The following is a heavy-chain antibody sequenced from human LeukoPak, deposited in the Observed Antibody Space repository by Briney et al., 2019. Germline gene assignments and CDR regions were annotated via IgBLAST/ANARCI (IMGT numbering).Heavy chain of an antibody. CDR3: ARSPYCSGGSCYSSYYYYGMDV. V-gene: IGHV1-69*13. CDR1: GGTFSSYA. Sequence: SVKVSCKASGGTFSSYAISWVRQAPGQGLEWMGGIIPIFGTANYARKFQGRVTITADESTSTAYMELSSLRSEDTAVYYCARSPYCSGGSCYSSYYYYGMDVWGQGTTVTVSS. D-gene: IGHD2-15*01. CDR2: IIPIFGTA. J-gene: IGHJ6*02.